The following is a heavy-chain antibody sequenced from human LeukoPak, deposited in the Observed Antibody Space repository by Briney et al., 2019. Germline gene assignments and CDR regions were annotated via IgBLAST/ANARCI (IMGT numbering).Heavy chain of an antibody. CDR3: ARTLLNYFDS. CDR2: ISSSGNTR. CDR1: GFTFSNYE. D-gene: IGHD2/OR15-2a*01. V-gene: IGHV3-48*03. Sequence: PGRSLRLSCAVSGFTFSNYEINWVRQSPGKGLEWVSYISSSGNTRHYGDSVKGRFTISRDNAKNSLYLQINSVRAEDTAVYYCARTLLNYFDSWGQGTLVTVSS. J-gene: IGHJ4*02.